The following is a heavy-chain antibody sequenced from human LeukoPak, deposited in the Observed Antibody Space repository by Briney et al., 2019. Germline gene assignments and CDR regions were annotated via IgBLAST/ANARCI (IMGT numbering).Heavy chain of an antibody. D-gene: IGHD6-19*01. CDR1: EFTFSSYW. CDR2: INRDGSEK. V-gene: IGHV3-7*04. J-gene: IGHJ3*01. Sequence: PGGSLRLSCVASEFTFSSYWMSWVRQAPEKGLEWVANINRDGSEKYYVDSVKGRFTISRDNVKKSLYLQMNSLRAEDTALYYCARVASDRYGDAFDVWGQGTMLTVSS. CDR3: ARVASDRYGDAFDV.